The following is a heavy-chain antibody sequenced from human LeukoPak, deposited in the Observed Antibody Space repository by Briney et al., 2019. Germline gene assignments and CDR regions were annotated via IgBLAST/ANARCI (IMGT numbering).Heavy chain of an antibody. CDR2: ISAYNGNT. CDR1: GYTFTSYG. Sequence: GASVKVSCKASGYTFTSYGISWVRQAPGQGLEWMGWISAYNGNTNYAQKLQGRVTMTTDTSTSTAYMELRSLRSDDTAVYYCARGQDYYDSSGYWGYWGREPWSPSPQ. CDR3: ARGQDYYDSSGYWGY. V-gene: IGHV1-18*01. J-gene: IGHJ4*02. D-gene: IGHD3-22*01.